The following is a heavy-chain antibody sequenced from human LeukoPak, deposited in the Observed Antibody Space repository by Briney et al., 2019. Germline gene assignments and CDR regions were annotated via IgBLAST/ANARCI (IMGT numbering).Heavy chain of an antibody. CDR3: AKDRYSGSYQNLGYFDY. V-gene: IGHV3-23*01. D-gene: IGHD1-26*01. J-gene: IGHJ4*02. CDR2: ISGSGGST. CDR1: GDSISGSKYF. Sequence: ETLSLTCTVFGDSISGSKYFWGWIRQPPGKGLEWVSAISGSGGSTYYADSVKGRFTISRDNSKNTLYLQMNSLRGEDTAVYYCAKDRYSGSYQNLGYFDYWGQGTLVTVSS.